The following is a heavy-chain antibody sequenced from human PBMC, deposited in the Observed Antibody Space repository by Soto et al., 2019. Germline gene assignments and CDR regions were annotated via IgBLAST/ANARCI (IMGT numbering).Heavy chain of an antibody. D-gene: IGHD2-2*01. CDR2: IIPIFGTA. J-gene: IGHJ4*02. CDR3: ARGRSTIDY. Sequence: GASVKVSCKASGGTFSSYAISWVRQAPGQGLEWMGGIIPIFGTANYAQKFQGRVTITADESTSTAYMELSSLKTSDSAIYYCARGRSTIDYWGQGTPVTVSS. V-gene: IGHV1-69*13. CDR1: GGTFSSYA.